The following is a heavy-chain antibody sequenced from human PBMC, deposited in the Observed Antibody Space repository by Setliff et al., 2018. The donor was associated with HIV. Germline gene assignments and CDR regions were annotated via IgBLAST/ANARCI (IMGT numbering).Heavy chain of an antibody. CDR1: GYTFTNFG. CDR2: ISTYSDET. V-gene: IGHV1-18*01. CDR3: ARDSPAYYYDSSGYPTHDEYFQH. D-gene: IGHD3-22*01. J-gene: IGHJ1*01. Sequence: GASVKVSCKASGYTFTNFGISWVRQAPGQGLEWMGWISTYSDETSSSQNLQGRLTMTTDTSTGTAYMELRSLRSDDTAVYYCARDSPAYYYDSSGYPTHDEYFQHWGQGTLVTVSS.